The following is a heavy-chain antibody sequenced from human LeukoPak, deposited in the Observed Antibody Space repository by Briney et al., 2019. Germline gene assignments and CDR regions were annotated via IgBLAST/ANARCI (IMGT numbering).Heavy chain of an antibody. CDR2: IYYSGNT. V-gene: IGHV4-59*08. Sequence: PSGTLSLTCTVSDGSITNYYWSWIRQPPGKGLEWIGYIYYSGNTNYNPSLKGRVTISIDTSKNQVSLRLSSVSAADTAVYYCASLGGTYDYWGQGTLVTVSS. CDR1: DGSITNYY. J-gene: IGHJ4*02. D-gene: IGHD1-26*01. CDR3: ASLGGTYDY.